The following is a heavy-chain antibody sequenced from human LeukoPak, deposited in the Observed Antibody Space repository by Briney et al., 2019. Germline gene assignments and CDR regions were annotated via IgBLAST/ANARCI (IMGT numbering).Heavy chain of an antibody. Sequence: ASVKVSCKASGGTFSSYAISWVRQAPGQGIEWMGGIIPIFGTANYAQKFQGRVTITTDESTSTAYMELSSLRSEDTAVYYCARGAYDSSGYYQGAFDIWGQGTMVTVSS. CDR1: GGTFSSYA. D-gene: IGHD3-22*01. J-gene: IGHJ3*02. CDR2: IIPIFGTA. CDR3: ARGAYDSSGYYQGAFDI. V-gene: IGHV1-69*05.